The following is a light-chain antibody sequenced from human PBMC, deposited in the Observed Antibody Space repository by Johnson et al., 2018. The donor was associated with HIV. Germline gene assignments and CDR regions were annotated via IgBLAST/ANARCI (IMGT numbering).Light chain of an antibody. CDR2: ENN. CDR1: SSNIGNNY. V-gene: IGLV1-51*02. CDR3: GTWDSSLSVYV. Sequence: QPVLSQPPSVSAAPGQKVTISCSGSSSNIGNNYVSWYQQLPGTAPKLLIYENNKRPSGIPDRFSGSKSGTSATLGITGLQTGDEADYYCGTWDSSLSVYVFRTGTKVTVL. J-gene: IGLJ1*01.